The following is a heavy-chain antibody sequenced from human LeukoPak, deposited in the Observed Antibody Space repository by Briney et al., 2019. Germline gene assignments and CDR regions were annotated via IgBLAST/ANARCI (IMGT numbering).Heavy chain of an antibody. D-gene: IGHD3-16*01. V-gene: IGHV3-23*01. Sequence: GGSLRLSCAASGFTFSNYAMSWVRQAPGKGLEWVSAISGNGDITYYTDSVKGRFTISRDDSKNTLYLQMNSLRAEDTAIYYCAKVTGGDMITYGGLDYWGQGTLVTVSS. CDR2: ISGNGDIT. CDR3: AKVTGGDMITYGGLDY. J-gene: IGHJ4*02. CDR1: GFTFSNYA.